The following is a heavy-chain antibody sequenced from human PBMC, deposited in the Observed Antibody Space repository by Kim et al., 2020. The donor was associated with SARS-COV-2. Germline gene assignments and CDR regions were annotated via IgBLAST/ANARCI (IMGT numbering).Heavy chain of an antibody. V-gene: IGHV4-59*01. Sequence: SETLSLTCTVSGGSISSYYWSWIRQPPGKGLEWIGYIYYSGSTNYNPSLKSRVTISVDTSKNQFSLKLSSVTAADTAVYYCARLKTDPPYYYYGMDVWGQGTTVTVSS. J-gene: IGHJ6*02. CDR1: GGSISSYY. CDR3: ARLKTDPPYYYYGMDV. CDR2: IYYSGST.